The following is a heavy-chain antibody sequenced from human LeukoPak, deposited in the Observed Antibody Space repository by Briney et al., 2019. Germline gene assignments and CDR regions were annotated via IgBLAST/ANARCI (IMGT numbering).Heavy chain of an antibody. J-gene: IGHJ4*02. CDR1: GFTFSSYA. V-gene: IGHV3-30*04. Sequence: GGSLRLSCAASGFTFSSYAMHWVRQAPGKGLEWVAVISYDGSNKYYADSVKGRFTISRDNSKNTLYLQMNSLRAEDTAVYYCARGLMGDYIDYWGQGTLVTVSS. CDR3: ARGLMGDYIDY. CDR2: ISYDGSNK. D-gene: IGHD3-16*01.